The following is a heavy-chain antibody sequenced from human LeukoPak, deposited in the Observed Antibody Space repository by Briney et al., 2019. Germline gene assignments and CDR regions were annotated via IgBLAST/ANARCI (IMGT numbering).Heavy chain of an antibody. D-gene: IGHD2-21*01. V-gene: IGHV3-30*02. Sequence: PGGSLRLSCAASGFTFSSYGMHWVRQAPGKGLEWVAFIRYDGSNKYYADSVKGRFTISRDNSKNTLYLQMNSLRAEDTAVYYCAKDRGVYCGGDCYPIFDYWAREPWSPSPQ. CDR2: IRYDGSNK. J-gene: IGHJ4*02. CDR3: AKDRGVYCGGDCYPIFDY. CDR1: GFTFSSYG.